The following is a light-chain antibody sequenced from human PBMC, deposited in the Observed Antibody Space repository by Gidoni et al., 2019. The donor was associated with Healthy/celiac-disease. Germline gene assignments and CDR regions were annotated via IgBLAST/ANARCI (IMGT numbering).Light chain of an antibody. CDR2: GAS. Sequence: EIVLTQSPGTLSLSPGERATLSCRASQSVSSSHLAWYQQKPGQAPRLLIYGASSRATGIPDRFSGSGSGTDFTLTISRLEPEDFAVYYCQQYGSLPWTFGQGTKVEIK. V-gene: IGKV3-20*01. CDR1: QSVSSSH. CDR3: QQYGSLPWT. J-gene: IGKJ1*01.